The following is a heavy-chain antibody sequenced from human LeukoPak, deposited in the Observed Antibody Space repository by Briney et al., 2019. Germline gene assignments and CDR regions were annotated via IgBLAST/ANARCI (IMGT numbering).Heavy chain of an antibody. V-gene: IGHV1-8*01. Sequence: GSVKVSCKASGYTFASYDINWVRQAPGQGLEWMGWMNPDSTNTGYAQKFQGRVTMTRDISMSTAYMELSSLTSEDTAVYYCARVPSLGYCSGGSCYRFDHWGQGTLVAVSS. CDR3: ARVPSLGYCSGGSCYRFDH. CDR2: MNPDSTNT. J-gene: IGHJ4*02. D-gene: IGHD2-15*01. CDR1: GYTFASYD.